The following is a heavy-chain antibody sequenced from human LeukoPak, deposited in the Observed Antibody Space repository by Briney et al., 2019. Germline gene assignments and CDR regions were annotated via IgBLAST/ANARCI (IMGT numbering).Heavy chain of an antibody. D-gene: IGHD2-2*01. V-gene: IGHV3-23*01. J-gene: IGHJ4*02. Sequence: GGSLRLSCSVSGLTLSSNAMSWVRQAPGRGLEWVSTMSGSGCSTYYADSVKGRFTISRDNPKNTLFLQMNSLRAEDTALYYCAKDGGEVRFCSGTSCLFYFDNWGQGTLVTVSS. CDR2: MSGSGCST. CDR1: GLTLSSNA. CDR3: AKDGGEVRFCSGTSCLFYFDN.